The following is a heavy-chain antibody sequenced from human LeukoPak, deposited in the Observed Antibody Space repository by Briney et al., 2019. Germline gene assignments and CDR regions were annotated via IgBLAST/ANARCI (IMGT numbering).Heavy chain of an antibody. CDR3: ARGTYYDFWSGYTNWFDP. V-gene: IGHV4-30-4*08. CDR1: GDSISSGDYY. CDR2: TYYSGST. J-gene: IGHJ5*02. D-gene: IGHD3-3*01. Sequence: PSQTLSLTCTVSGDSISSGDYYWSWLRQPPGKGREWIGYTYYSGSTYYNPSLKSRVTISVDTSKNQFSLKLSSVTAADTAVYYCARGTYYDFWSGYTNWFDPWGQGTLVTVSS.